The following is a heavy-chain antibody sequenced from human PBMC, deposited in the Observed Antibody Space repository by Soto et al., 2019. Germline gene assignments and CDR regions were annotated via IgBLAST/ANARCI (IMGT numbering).Heavy chain of an antibody. D-gene: IGHD3-3*01. CDR3: ASTNSIGAIFGVAPYYFNY. J-gene: IGHJ4*02. CDR2: INHSGST. V-gene: IGHV4-34*01. Sequence: QVHLQQWGAGLMKPSETLSLTCAVYGGSFSGYYRSWIRQPPGKGLEWIGEINHSGSTNYNPSLKSPATKSADTSKNQFSLKLSSVTAADTAVYYCASTNSIGAIFGVAPYYFNYWGQGTLVTVFS. CDR1: GGSFSGYY.